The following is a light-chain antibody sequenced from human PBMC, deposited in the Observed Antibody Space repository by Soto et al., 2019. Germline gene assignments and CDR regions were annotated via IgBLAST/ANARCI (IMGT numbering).Light chain of an antibody. J-gene: IGLJ2*01. Sequence: QSVLTQPPSASGSPGQSVTISCTGTSSDVGGSNYVSWYQQHPGKAPKLVVYEVIQRPSGVPDRFSGSRSGNTASLTVSRLQAEDEADYYCSSNVVGTNLKIFGGGTKVTVL. CDR2: EVI. CDR1: SSDVGGSNY. V-gene: IGLV2-8*01. CDR3: SSNVVGTNLKI.